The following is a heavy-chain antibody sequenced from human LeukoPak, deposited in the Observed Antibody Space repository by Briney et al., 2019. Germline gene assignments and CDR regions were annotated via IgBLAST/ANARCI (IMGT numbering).Heavy chain of an antibody. CDR1: GGSFSGYY. J-gene: IGHJ5*02. V-gene: IGHV4-34*01. CDR3: ARVGATYSGDP. D-gene: IGHD1-26*01. Sequence: SETLSLTCAVYGGSFSGYYWSWIRQPPGKGLEWIGEINHSGSTNYNPSLKSRVTMSVDTSKNQFSLKLSSVTAADTAVYYCARVGATYSGDPWGQGTLVTVSS. CDR2: INHSGST.